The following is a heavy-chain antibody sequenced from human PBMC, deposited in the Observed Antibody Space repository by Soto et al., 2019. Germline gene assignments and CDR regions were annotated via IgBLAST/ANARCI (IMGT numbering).Heavy chain of an antibody. V-gene: IGHV1-69*01. CDR2: IIPIFGTA. CDR1: GGTFSSYS. D-gene: IGHD1-26*01. Sequence: QVQLVQSGAEVKKPGSSVKVSCKASGGTFSSYSINWVRQAPGQGLEWMGEIIPIFGTANYAQKFQGRVTIIADECTRTAYMELSRRRSEDTAVYYCARAGGSYSGGVDQWGQGPVVTVSS. CDR3: ARAGGSYSGGVDQ. J-gene: IGHJ4*02.